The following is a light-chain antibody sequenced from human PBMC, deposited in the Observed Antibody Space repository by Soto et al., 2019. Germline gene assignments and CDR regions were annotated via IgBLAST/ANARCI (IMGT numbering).Light chain of an antibody. Sequence: EIVFTQSPGTLSLSPGERATLSCRASQSVSSSYLAWFQQKPGQSPRLFIYGASSRQTGILDRFSGSGSGTEFTLAISRLEPEDFALYYCQQYGSSTFTFGGGTKVDIK. CDR3: QQYGSSTFT. J-gene: IGKJ4*01. V-gene: IGKV3-20*01. CDR2: GAS. CDR1: QSVSSSY.